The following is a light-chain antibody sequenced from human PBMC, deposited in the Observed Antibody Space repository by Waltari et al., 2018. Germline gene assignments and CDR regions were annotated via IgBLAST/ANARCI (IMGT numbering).Light chain of an antibody. V-gene: IGLV1-44*01. J-gene: IGLJ2*01. CDR3: AVWDDSLNGVV. CDR2: SSN. CDR1: SFNIGRNP. Sequence: QSVLTQPPSASGTPGQRGTISCSGSSFNIGRNPVNWYQQLPRAAPKLLIYSSNQRPAGVPDRVSGSRSGTSASLAISGLQSEDEADYYCAVWDDSLNGVVFGGGTKLTVL.